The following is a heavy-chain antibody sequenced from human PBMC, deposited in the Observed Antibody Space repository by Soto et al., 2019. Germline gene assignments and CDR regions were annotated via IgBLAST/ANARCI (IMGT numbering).Heavy chain of an antibody. Sequence: GVSLRLSCAASGFTVSSNYMSWVRQAPGKGLEWVSVIYSGGSTYYADSVKGRFTISRDNSKNTLYLQMNSLRAEDTAVYYCARDHDADYYYYMDVWGKGTTVTVSS. V-gene: IGHV3-66*01. CDR2: IYSGGST. D-gene: IGHD2-2*01. CDR3: ARDHDADYYYYMDV. CDR1: GFTVSSNY. J-gene: IGHJ6*03.